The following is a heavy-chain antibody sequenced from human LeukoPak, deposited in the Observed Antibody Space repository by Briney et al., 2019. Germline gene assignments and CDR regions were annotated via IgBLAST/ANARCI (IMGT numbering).Heavy chain of an antibody. CDR3: ARDGYDFWSGYYDY. J-gene: IGHJ4*02. Sequence: GSLRLSCAPSGFTFSSAWMSWIRQPPGKGLEWVGEINHSGSTNYNPSLKSRVTISVDTSKNQFSLKLSSVTAADTAVYYCARDGYDFWSGYYDYWGQGTLVTVSS. CDR1: GFTFSSAW. V-gene: IGHV4-34*01. CDR2: INHSGST. D-gene: IGHD3-3*01.